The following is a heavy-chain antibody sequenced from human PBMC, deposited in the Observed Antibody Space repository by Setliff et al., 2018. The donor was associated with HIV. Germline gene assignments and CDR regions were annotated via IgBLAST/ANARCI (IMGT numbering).Heavy chain of an antibody. D-gene: IGHD2-2*01. CDR1: GASISFDT. CDR3: ARGGTSSNWFRA. V-gene: IGHV4-59*01. J-gene: IGHJ5*02. Sequence: SETLSLTCIVSGASISFDTWSWIRQPPGKGLQWIGFIYSSATTNYNPSLKSRVTMSLDTSKNQLSLKLTSVTAADTAVYYCARGGTSSNWFRAWGQGTLVTVSS. CDR2: IYSSATT.